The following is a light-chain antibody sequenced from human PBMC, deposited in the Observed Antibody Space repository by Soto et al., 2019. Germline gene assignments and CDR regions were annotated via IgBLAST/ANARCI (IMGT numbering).Light chain of an antibody. J-gene: IGKJ4*01. CDR2: GAS. Sequence: EIVLTQSPGTLSLSPGERATLSCRASQSVSSSYLAWYQQKPGQAPRLLIYGASSRATGIPDRFSGSGSGIDLNLTISRLEPEDFAVYYCQQYGSSPLTFGGGTKVEIK. CDR1: QSVSSSY. V-gene: IGKV3-20*01. CDR3: QQYGSSPLT.